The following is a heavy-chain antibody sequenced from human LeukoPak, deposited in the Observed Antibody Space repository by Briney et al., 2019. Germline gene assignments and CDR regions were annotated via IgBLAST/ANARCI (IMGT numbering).Heavy chain of an antibody. Sequence: SETLSLTCTVSAYSISSGYYWGWIRQPPGKGLEWIGSLSHSGSTFYNPSLKSRVTISVDTSKNQFSLKLSSVTAADTAVYYCARHKDYYYSYMDVWGKGTTVTISS. J-gene: IGHJ6*03. CDR1: AYSISSGYY. CDR3: ARHKDYYYSYMDV. CDR2: LSHSGST. V-gene: IGHV4-38-2*02.